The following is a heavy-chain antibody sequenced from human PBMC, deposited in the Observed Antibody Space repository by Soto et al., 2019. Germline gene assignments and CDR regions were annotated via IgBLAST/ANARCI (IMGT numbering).Heavy chain of an antibody. CDR3: ARDSVPLAGTSWAGNRLDP. D-gene: IGHD6-13*01. CDR1: GFIFSTYA. V-gene: IGHV3-30-3*01. J-gene: IGHJ5*02. CDR2: ISYDGNSN. Sequence: QVQLVESGGGVVQPGGSLRLSCAASGFIFSTYAMYWVRQTPGKGLEVGAVISYDGNSNFYTDSVTGRFTISRDNSRNTLYLQMNNLRIEDTALYFCARDSVPLAGTSWAGNRLDPWGQGTLVTVSS.